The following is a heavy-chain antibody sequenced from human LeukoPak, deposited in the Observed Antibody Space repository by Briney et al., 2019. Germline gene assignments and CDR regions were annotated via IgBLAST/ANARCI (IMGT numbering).Heavy chain of an antibody. V-gene: IGHV1-2*02. J-gene: IGHJ4*01. D-gene: IGHD3-9*01. Sequence: GASVKVSCKASGYTSTGYYMHWVRQAPGQGLECMGWINPNSGGTNYAQKFQGRVTMTRDTSISTAYMDLSSLRSDDTAVYYCAGDLMTGYMAGFDYWGQGTLVTVSS. CDR1: GYTSTGYY. CDR3: AGDLMTGYMAGFDY. CDR2: INPNSGGT.